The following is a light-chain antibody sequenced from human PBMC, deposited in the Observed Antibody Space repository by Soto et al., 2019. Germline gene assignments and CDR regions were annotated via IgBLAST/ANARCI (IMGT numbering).Light chain of an antibody. CDR3: XQYGGSPRVT. V-gene: IGKV3-20*01. J-gene: IGKJ4*01. CDR1: QSVSSNY. CDR2: GAS. Sequence: EIVLTQSPGTLSLSPGERATLSCRASQSVSSNYLAWYQQKPGQAPRLLIYGASSRATGIPDRFSGSGSGTDFTLTXXRLEPEDFAVYXCXQYGGSPRVTFGGGTKVEIK.